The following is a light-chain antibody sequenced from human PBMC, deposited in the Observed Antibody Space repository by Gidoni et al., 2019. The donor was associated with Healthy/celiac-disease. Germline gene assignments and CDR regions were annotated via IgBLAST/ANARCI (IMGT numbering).Light chain of an antibody. J-gene: IGLJ3*02. CDR2: DVS. V-gene: IGLV2-14*01. CDR3: SSYTSSSTRV. CDR1: SSDVGGYND. Sequence: QYALTQPASVSGSPGQSITISCTGTSSDVGGYNDVSWYQQHTGKAPNLMIYDVSNRPSGVSNRFSCSKSGNTASLTISGLQAEDEADYYCSSYTSSSTRVFGGGTKLTVL.